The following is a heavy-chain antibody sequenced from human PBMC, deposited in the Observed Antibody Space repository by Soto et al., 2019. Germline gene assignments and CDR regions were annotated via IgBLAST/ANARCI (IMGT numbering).Heavy chain of an antibody. CDR1: GFTFSSFI. J-gene: IGHJ4*02. Sequence: QVQLVESGGGEVQPGRSLRLSCATAGFTFSSFIMHWVRQAPGKGLEWVAVIYHDGLKKYYADSVKGRFTISRDNSKNTRDLQMNSVRVEDTVVYYGASGVGAVDYWGQGTLVTVSS. CDR3: ASGVGAVDY. CDR2: IYHDGLKK. V-gene: IGHV3-33*01. D-gene: IGHD2-8*01.